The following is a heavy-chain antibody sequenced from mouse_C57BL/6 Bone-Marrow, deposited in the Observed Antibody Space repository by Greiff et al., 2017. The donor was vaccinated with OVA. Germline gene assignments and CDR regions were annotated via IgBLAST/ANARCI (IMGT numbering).Heavy chain of an antibody. Sequence: QVQLKQPGAELVRPGTSVKLSCKASGYTFTSYWMHWVKQRPGQGLEWIGVIDPSDSYTNYNQKFKGKATLPVDTSSSTAYMQLSSLTSEDSAVYYCARLDDGYYYWYFDVWGTGTTVTVSS. D-gene: IGHD2-3*01. J-gene: IGHJ1*03. CDR2: IDPSDSYT. V-gene: IGHV1-59*01. CDR1: GYTFTSYW. CDR3: ARLDDGYYYWYFDV.